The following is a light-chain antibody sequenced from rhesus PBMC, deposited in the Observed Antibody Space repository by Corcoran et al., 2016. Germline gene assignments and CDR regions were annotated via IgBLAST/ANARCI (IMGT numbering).Light chain of an antibody. CDR3: QSYDNRLRAYS. J-gene: IGLJ1*01. Sequence: QSVLTQPPSMSGAPGQRVTLSCTGSASNIGADYSVQRYQQLPGTAPKLLIFENYKRPSGISDRFSGSQSVTSASLSITGLQSEDEADYFCQSYDNRLRAYSFGTGTRLTVL. CDR2: ENY. CDR1: ASNIGADYS. V-gene: IGLV1S2*01.